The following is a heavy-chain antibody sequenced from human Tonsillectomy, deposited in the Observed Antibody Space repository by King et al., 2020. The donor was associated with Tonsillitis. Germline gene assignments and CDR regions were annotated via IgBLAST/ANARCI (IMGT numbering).Heavy chain of an antibody. D-gene: IGHD2-2*01. Sequence: QLVQSGAEVKKPGASVKVSCKASGYTFTSYGISWVRQAPGQGLEWMGWINTDNGNTNYAQKFQGRVTMTTDTSTNTAYMELRSLRSDDTALYFCASAPIVVVPAAKSGNYYYYMDVGGKGTTVTVSS. CDR3: ASAPIVVVPAAKSGNYYYYMDV. CDR2: INTDNGNT. J-gene: IGHJ6*03. V-gene: IGHV1-18*01. CDR1: GYTFTSYG.